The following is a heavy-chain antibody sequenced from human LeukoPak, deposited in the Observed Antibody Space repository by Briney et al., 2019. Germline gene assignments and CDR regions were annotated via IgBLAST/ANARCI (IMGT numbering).Heavy chain of an antibody. CDR3: ARDSYDILTGYYLFDY. V-gene: IGHV1-18*04. CDR1: GYTFTSYG. D-gene: IGHD3-9*01. Sequence: ASVKVSCKASGYTFTSYGISWVRQAPGQGLEWMGWFSAYNGNTNYAQKLQGRVTMTTDTSTSTAYMELRSLRSDDTAVYYCARDSYDILTGYYLFDYWGQGTLVTVSS. CDR2: FSAYNGNT. J-gene: IGHJ4*02.